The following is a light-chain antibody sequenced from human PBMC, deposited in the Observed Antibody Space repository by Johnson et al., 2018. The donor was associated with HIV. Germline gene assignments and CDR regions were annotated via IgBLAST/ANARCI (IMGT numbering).Light chain of an antibody. Sequence: QAVLTQPPSVSAAPGQKVTISCSGSRSNIGNNYVSWYQQLPGTAPKLLISNNSKRPSGIPDRLSGSKSGTSATLAITGLQTGDEADNYCGTWDSRLGRSLFETGTKVAVL. J-gene: IGLJ1*01. V-gene: IGLV1-51*01. CDR3: GTWDSRLGRSL. CDR1: RSNIGNNY. CDR2: NNS.